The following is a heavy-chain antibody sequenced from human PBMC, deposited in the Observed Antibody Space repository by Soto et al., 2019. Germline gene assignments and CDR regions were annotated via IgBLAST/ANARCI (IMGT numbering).Heavy chain of an antibody. J-gene: IGHJ4*02. CDR2: ISDTGDST. V-gene: IGHV3-23*01. Sequence: EVQLLESGGGLVQPGGSLRLSCAASGFTFSSYAMSWVRQAPGKGLEWVSAISDTGDSTSYADSVKGRFTISRDNFKNTLYLQMNSLRAEDTAVYYCAKGPLATLRRVGIDYWGQGTLVTVSS. D-gene: IGHD7-27*01. CDR1: GFTFSSYA. CDR3: AKGPLATLRRVGIDY.